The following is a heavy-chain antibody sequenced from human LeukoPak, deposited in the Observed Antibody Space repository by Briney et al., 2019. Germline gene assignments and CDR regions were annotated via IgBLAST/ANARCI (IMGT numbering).Heavy chain of an antibody. D-gene: IGHD1-7*01. CDR2: ISYDGSNK. CDR1: GFTFSSYG. J-gene: IGHJ4*02. V-gene: IGHV3-30*18. Sequence: GGSLRLSCAASGFTFSSYGMHWVRQAPGKGLEWVAVISYDGSNKYYADSVKGRFTISRDNSKNTLYLQMNSLRAEDTAVYYCAKDQRMSELLDRLGTLDYWGQGTLVTVSS. CDR3: AKDQRMSELLDRLGTLDY.